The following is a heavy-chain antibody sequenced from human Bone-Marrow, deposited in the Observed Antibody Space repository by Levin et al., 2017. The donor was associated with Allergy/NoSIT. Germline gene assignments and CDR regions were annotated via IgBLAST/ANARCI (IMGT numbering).Heavy chain of an antibody. CDR2: IYSNGRT. CDR3: AREVLRPATIRSFDP. CDR1: GGSISNHY. Sequence: GSLRLSCNVSGGSISNHYWSWIRQPPGKALEWIGYIYSNGRTDYSPSLRSRVTMSVDTSKNHFSLRLSSVTAADTAVYYCAREVLRPATIRSFDPWGQGILVTVSS. J-gene: IGHJ5*02. D-gene: IGHD2-2*02. V-gene: IGHV4-59*11.